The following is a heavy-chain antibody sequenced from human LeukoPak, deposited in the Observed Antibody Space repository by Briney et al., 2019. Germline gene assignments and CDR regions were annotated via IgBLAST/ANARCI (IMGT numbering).Heavy chain of an antibody. D-gene: IGHD5-18*01. J-gene: IGHJ5*02. CDR3: ARGGYSYGEDYWFDP. V-gene: IGHV1-46*01. CDR1: GYTFTSYY. CDR2: INPSGGST. Sequence: ASVKVSCKASGYTFTSYYMHWVRQAPGQGLEWMGIINPSGGSTSYAQKFQGRVTMTRDTSTGTVYMELSSLRSEDTAVYYCARGGYSYGEDYWFDPWGQGTLVTVSS.